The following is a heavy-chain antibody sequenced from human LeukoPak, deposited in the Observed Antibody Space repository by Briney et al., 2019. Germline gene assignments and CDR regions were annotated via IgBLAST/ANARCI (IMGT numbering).Heavy chain of an antibody. J-gene: IGHJ4*02. CDR2: IRYDGSNQ. CDR1: GFTFSSYG. CDR3: ATVFYYGSGSYFPLGF. Sequence: PGRSLRLSCAASGFTFSSYGMHWVRQAPGKGLEWVAFIRYDGSNQYYADSVKGRFTISRDNSKNTLYLQLSSLRAEDTAVYYCATVFYYGSGSYFPLGFWGQGTLVTVSS. V-gene: IGHV3-30*02. D-gene: IGHD3-10*01.